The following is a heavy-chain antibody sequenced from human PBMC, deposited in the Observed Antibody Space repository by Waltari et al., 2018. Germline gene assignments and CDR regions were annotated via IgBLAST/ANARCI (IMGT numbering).Heavy chain of an antibody. Sequence: QAQLVQSGAEVKQPGASVKVSCKASGYSFIDYYMHWLRQAPGQGLEWMGWIDPNSGATKYTQRFQGRVSMTRDTSISTVYMELSRLRSDDTAVFYCARDGSLDIWGQGTTVIVSS. J-gene: IGHJ3*02. CDR3: ARDGSLDI. V-gene: IGHV1-2*02. CDR1: GYSFIDYY. CDR2: IDPNSGAT.